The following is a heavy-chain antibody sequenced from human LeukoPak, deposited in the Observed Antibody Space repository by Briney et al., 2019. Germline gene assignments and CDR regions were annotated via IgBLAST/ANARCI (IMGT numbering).Heavy chain of an antibody. Sequence: PGESLKISCKGSGYSFTSYWIGWVRQMPGKGLEWMGIIYPGDSDTRYSPSFQGQVTISADKSISTAYLQWSSLKASDTAMYYCARHSNRYGGPNGVDYWGQGTLVTVSS. D-gene: IGHD1-26*01. V-gene: IGHV5-51*01. CDR1: GYSFTSYW. CDR3: ARHSNRYGGPNGVDY. CDR2: IYPGDSDT. J-gene: IGHJ4*02.